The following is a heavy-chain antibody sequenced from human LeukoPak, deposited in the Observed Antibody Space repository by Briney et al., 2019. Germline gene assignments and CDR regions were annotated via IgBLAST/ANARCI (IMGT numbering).Heavy chain of an antibody. D-gene: IGHD6-6*01. Sequence: PSQTLSLTCTVSGGSISRGGYFWTWIRQQPGKGLEWIGYIYYSGSTYYNPSLKSRVTISVDLSKNQFSLKLSSVTAAGTAVYYCARAPYSSSSVDYWGEGTLVTVSS. V-gene: IGHV4-31*03. CDR3: ARAPYSSSSVDY. CDR1: GGSISRGGYF. CDR2: IYYSGST. J-gene: IGHJ4*02.